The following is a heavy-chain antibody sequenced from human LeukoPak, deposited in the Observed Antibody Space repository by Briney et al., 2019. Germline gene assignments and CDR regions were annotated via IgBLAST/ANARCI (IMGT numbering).Heavy chain of an antibody. V-gene: IGHV1-2*02. CDR3: ARDGPAQMVDFDY. D-gene: IGHD3-10*01. CDR1: GYTFSDTGWY. CDR2: IYPYTGAT. J-gene: IGHJ4*02. Sequence: ASVKVSCKASGYTFSDTGWYLYWLRQAPGQGLECMGWIYPYTGATHYAQKFQGRVAMTRDTSISTAYMELSRLRPDDTAVYYCARDGPAQMVDFDYWGQGTLVTVSS.